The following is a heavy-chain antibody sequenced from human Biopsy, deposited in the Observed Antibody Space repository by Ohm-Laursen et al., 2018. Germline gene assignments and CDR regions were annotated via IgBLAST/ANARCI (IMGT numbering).Heavy chain of an antibody. Sequence: VSSVKVPCKASGNTFATYHIHWVRQAPGQGLEWMGVISPSGATTSFSQKFQGRITMTRDTSTGTVYMDLSSLGSEDTAVYYCARAGVGSDGTDSYYYGMDVWGPGTTVTVSS. CDR2: ISPSGATT. D-gene: IGHD5-24*01. CDR1: GNTFATYH. CDR3: ARAGVGSDGTDSYYYGMDV. J-gene: IGHJ6*02. V-gene: IGHV1-46*01.